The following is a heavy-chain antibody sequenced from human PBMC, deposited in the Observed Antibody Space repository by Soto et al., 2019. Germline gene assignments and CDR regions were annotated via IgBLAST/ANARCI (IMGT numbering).Heavy chain of an antibody. CDR3: ARDPHRRSRDGYNYFDY. CDR2: IYYSGST. CDR1: GGSTSSGGYY. Sequence: SETLSLTCSVSGGSTSSGGYYWSWIRQHPGKGLEWIGYIYYSGSTYYNPSLKRRVTISVDTSKNQFSLKLSSVTAADTAVYYCARDPHRRSRDGYNYFDYWVKGTLVTVS. V-gene: IGHV4-31*03. D-gene: IGHD5-12*01. J-gene: IGHJ4*02.